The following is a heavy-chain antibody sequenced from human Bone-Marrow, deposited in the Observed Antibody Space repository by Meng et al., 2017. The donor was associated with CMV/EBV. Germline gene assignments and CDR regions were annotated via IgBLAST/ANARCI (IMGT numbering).Heavy chain of an antibody. D-gene: IGHD6-6*01. CDR2: IYYSGST. J-gene: IGHJ5*02. V-gene: IGHV4-39*07. CDR1: GGSISSSSYY. CDR3: ARGFRPYWFDP. Sequence: SETLSLTCTVSGGSISSSSYYWGWIRQPPGKGLEWIGSIYYSGSTYYNPSLKSRVTISVDTSKNQFSLKLSSVTAADTAVYYCARGFRPYWFDPWGQGTLVPSPQ.